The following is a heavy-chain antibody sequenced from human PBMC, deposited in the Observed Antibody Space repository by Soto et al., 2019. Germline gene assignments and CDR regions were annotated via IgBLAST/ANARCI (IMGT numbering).Heavy chain of an antibody. CDR1: GYSFTTYW. J-gene: IGHJ6*02. CDR3: ARSRRGAYSSGWYSPSGYYNYGIDV. Sequence: PGESLKISCKGSGYSFTTYWIAWVRQTPGKGLEWMRIIYPGDSDTRYSPSFQGQVSISADTSISTAYLQWTSLKASDTAMYYCARSRRGAYSSGWYSPSGYYNYGIDVWGQGTKVTVSS. D-gene: IGHD6-19*01. V-gene: IGHV5-51*01. CDR2: IYPGDSDT.